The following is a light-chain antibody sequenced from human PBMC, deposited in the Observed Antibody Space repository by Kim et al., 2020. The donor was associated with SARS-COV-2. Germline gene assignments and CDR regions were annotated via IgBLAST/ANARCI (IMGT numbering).Light chain of an antibody. Sequence: SSELTQDPAVSVALGQTVRITCQGDNLRSYYASWYQQKPGQAPVLVTYGKNNPPSGIPDRISGSSSGNTASLTITRAQAEDEADYYRNSRDSSGNHVVFG. CDR3: NSRDSSGNHVV. V-gene: IGLV3-19*01. CDR2: GKN. CDR1: NLRSYY. J-gene: IGLJ2*01.